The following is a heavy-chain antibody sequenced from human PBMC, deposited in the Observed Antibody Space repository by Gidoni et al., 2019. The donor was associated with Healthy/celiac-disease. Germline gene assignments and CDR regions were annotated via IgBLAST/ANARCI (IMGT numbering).Heavy chain of an antibody. CDR2: ISSSGSTI. D-gene: IGHD4-17*01. J-gene: IGHJ4*02. Sequence: EVQLVESGGGLVQPGGSLRLSCAASGFTFRSYEMNWVRQAPGKGLEWVSYISSSGSTIYYADSVKGRFTISRDNAKNSLYLQINSLRAEDTAVYYCARTPRGGYGGNSFDYWGQGTLVTVSS. CDR3: ARTPRGGYGGNSFDY. CDR1: GFTFRSYE. V-gene: IGHV3-48*03.